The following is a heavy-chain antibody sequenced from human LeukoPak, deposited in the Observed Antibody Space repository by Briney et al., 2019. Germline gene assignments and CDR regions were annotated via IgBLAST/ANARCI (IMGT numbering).Heavy chain of an antibody. CDR2: IYYSGST. CDR3: ASGEPGSRAFDI. CDR1: GGSISSGGYY. J-gene: IGHJ3*02. D-gene: IGHD3-10*01. V-gene: IGHV4-31*03. Sequence: SETLSLTCTVSGGSISSGGYYWSWIRQHLGKGLEWIGYIYYSGSTYYNPSLKSRVTISVDTSKNQFSLKLSSVTAADTAVYYCASGEPGSRAFDIWGQGTMVTVSS.